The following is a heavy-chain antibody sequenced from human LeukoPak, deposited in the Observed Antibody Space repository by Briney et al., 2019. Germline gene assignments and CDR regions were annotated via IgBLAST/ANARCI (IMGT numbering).Heavy chain of an antibody. CDR1: GGSFSGYY. Sequence: SETLSLTCAVYGGSFSGYYWGWIRQPPGKGLEWIGEINHSGSTNYNPSLKSRVTISVDTSKNQFSLKLSSVTAADTAVYYCARERISARRYIDYWGQGTLVTVSS. CDR3: ARERISARRYIDY. CDR2: INHSGST. V-gene: IGHV4-34*01. J-gene: IGHJ4*02. D-gene: IGHD1-14*01.